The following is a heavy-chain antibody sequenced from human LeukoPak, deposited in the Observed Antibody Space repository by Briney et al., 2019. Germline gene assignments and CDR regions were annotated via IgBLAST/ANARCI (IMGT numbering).Heavy chain of an antibody. J-gene: IGHJ3*02. V-gene: IGHV4-61*02. CDR2: IYTSGST. D-gene: IGHD1-26*01. CDR3: ARVIVGAPRGAFDI. CDR1: GGSISSGSYY. Sequence: SETLSLTCTVSGGSISSGSYYWSWIRQPAGKGLEWIGRIYTSGSTNYNPSLKSRVTISVDTSKNQFSLKLSSVTAADTAVYYCARVIVGAPRGAFDIWGQGTMVTVSS.